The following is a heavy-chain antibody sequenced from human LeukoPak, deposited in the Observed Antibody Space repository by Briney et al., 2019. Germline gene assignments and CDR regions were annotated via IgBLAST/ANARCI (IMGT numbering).Heavy chain of an antibody. CDR1: GFTFSSYG. Sequence: GGTLRLSCAASGFTFSSYGMHWVRQAPGKGLGGVAVIWYDGSNKYYADSVKGRFTISRDNAKNTPYLPMNSLRAVDTAVYYCARDGAYSTIFYWGQGTLVTVSS. D-gene: IGHD3-3*01. J-gene: IGHJ4*01. V-gene: IGHV3-33*01. CDR2: IWYDGSNK. CDR3: ARDGAYSTIFY.